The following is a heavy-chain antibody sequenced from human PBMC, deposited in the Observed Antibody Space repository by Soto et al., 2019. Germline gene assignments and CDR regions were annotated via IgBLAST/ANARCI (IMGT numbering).Heavy chain of an antibody. D-gene: IGHD5-18*01. J-gene: IGHJ4*02. CDR2: IRNKVNSYAT. Sequence: EVQLVESGGGLVQPGGSLKLSCAASGFTFSDSAMHWVRQASGKGLEWVGRIRNKVNSYATAYAASVKGRFTISRDDSTHTAYLQMNSLKTDDTAVYFCTRRRDWTALDRLDYWGQGTLVTVSS. CDR1: GFTFSDSA. CDR3: TRRRDWTALDRLDY. V-gene: IGHV3-73*02.